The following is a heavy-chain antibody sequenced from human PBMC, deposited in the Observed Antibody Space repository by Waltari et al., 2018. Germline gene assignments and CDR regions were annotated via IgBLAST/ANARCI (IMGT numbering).Heavy chain of an antibody. V-gene: IGHV2-70*04. CDR2: IYWDDDK. D-gene: IGHD3-22*01. CDR3: ARQARGYYDSSGYYYVDDAFDI. CDR1: GFSLSTSGMR. J-gene: IGHJ3*02. Sequence: QVTLKESGPALVKPTQTLTLTCTFSGFSLSTSGMRVSWIRQPPGKALEWLARIYWDDDKFYSTSLKTRLTISKDTSKNQVVLTMTNMDPVDTATYYCARQARGYYDSSGYYYVDDAFDIWGQGTMVTVSS.